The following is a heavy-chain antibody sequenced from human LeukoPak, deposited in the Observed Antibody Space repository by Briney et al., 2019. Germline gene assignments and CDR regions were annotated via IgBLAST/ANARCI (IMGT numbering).Heavy chain of an antibody. CDR1: GGSISSGGYS. D-gene: IGHD6-13*01. CDR3: ARGAGLSDY. CDR2: IYYSGST. V-gene: IGHV4-30-4*07. J-gene: IGHJ4*02. Sequence: PSETLSLTCAVSGGSISSGGYSWSWIRQPPGKGLEWIGYIYYSGSTYYNPSLKSRVTISVDTSKNQFSLKLSSVTAADTAVYYCARGAGLSDYWGQGTLVTVSS.